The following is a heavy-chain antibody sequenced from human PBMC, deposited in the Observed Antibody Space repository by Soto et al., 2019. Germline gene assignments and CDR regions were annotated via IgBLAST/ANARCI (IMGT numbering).Heavy chain of an antibody. Sequence: TLSLTCTVSGGSISSGGYYWSWIRQHPGKGLEWIGYIYYSGSTYYNPSLKSRVTISVDTSKNQFSLKLSSVTAADTAVYYCARDGTAMVYMDVWGKGTTVTVSS. CDR2: IYYSGST. D-gene: IGHD5-18*01. J-gene: IGHJ6*03. V-gene: IGHV4-31*03. CDR1: GGSISSGGYY. CDR3: ARDGTAMVYMDV.